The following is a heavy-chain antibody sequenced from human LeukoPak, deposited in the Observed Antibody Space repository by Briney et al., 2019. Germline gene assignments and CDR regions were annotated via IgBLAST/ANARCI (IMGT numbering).Heavy chain of an antibody. Sequence: GASVKVSCKASGYTFTSYGISWVRQAPGQGLEWMGWISAYNGNTNYAQKLQGRVTMTTDTSTSTAYMELRSLRSDDTAVYYCATDPGEKVPAAKGPRGDYCYGMDVWGQGTTVTVSS. CDR3: ATDPGEKVPAAKGPRGDYCYGMDV. CDR2: ISAYNGNT. V-gene: IGHV1-18*01. D-gene: IGHD2-2*01. J-gene: IGHJ6*02. CDR1: GYTFTSYG.